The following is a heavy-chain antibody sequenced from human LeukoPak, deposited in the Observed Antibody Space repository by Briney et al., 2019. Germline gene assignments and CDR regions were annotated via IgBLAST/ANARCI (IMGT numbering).Heavy chain of an antibody. Sequence: PSETLSLTCTASGGPISSYYGSWTRQPAGKGLEWIGRIYTSGSTNYNPSLKSRVTMSVDTSKNQFSLKLSSVTAADTAVYYCARDSLGYCSGGSCSTVFHMWGQGTMVTVSS. V-gene: IGHV4-4*07. CDR1: GGPISSYY. CDR3: ARDSLGYCSGGSCSTVFHM. D-gene: IGHD2-15*01. J-gene: IGHJ3*02. CDR2: IYTSGST.